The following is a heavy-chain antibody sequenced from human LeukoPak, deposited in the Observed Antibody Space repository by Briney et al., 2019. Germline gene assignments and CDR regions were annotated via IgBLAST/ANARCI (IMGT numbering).Heavy chain of an antibody. CDR1: GFSFSTYG. J-gene: IGHJ4*02. V-gene: IGHV3-30*18. CDR3: AKLGAGGYNLAY. Sequence: GRSLRLSCAASGFSFSTYGMHWVRQAPGKGPELLSVISYDGSKKYYADSVNGRFSISRDNSKNTLYLQMNSLRAEDTAVYYCAKLGAGGYNLAYWGQGTLVTVSS. D-gene: IGHD5-24*01. CDR2: ISYDGSKK.